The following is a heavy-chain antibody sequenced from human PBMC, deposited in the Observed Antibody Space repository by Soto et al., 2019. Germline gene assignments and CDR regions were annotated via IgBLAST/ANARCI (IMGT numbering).Heavy chain of an antibody. CDR3: ATAGGFGMDV. CDR2: IFPGDAKT. CDR1: GYNFATHW. D-gene: IGHD5-12*01. Sequence: GESLKISCQGSGYNFATHWIGWVRHKPGKGLEWMGIIFPGDAKTRYSPSFQGHITIADDKSISIAYLRWSSLRAPDTGMYYCATAGGFGMDVWGQGTTVTVSS. J-gene: IGHJ6*02. V-gene: IGHV5-51*01.